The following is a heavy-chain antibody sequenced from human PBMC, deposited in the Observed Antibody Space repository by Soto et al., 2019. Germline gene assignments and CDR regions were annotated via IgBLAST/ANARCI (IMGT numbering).Heavy chain of an antibody. CDR3: ARDYDFWSGYRQDYYYYGMDV. Sequence: GGSLRLSCAASGFTFSSYSMNWVRQAPGKGLEWVSSISSSSSYIYYADSVKGRFTISRDNSKNTLYLQMNSLRAEDTAVYYCARDYDFWSGYRQDYYYYGMDVWGQGTTVTVSS. J-gene: IGHJ6*02. CDR1: GFTFSSYS. CDR2: ISSSSSYI. D-gene: IGHD3-3*01. V-gene: IGHV3-21*01.